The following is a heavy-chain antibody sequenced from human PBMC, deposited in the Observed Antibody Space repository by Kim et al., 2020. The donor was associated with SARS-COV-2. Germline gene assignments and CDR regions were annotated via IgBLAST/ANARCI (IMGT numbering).Heavy chain of an antibody. Sequence: ASVKVSCKASGYTFTSYGISWVRQAPGQGLEWMGWISAYNGNTNYAQKLQGRVTMTTDTSTSTAYMELRSLRSDDTAVYYCASQYFDSSAYYYYGMDVWGQGTTVTVSS. CDR3: ASQYFDSSAYYYYGMDV. J-gene: IGHJ6*02. V-gene: IGHV1-18*01. D-gene: IGHD3-9*01. CDR2: ISAYNGNT. CDR1: GYTFTSYG.